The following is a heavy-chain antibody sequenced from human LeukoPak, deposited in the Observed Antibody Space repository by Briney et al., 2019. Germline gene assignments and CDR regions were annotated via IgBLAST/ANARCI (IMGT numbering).Heavy chain of an antibody. Sequence: ASVKVSCKASGYTFTSYGISWVRQAPGQGLEWMGWISAYNGNTNYAQKLQGRGTMTTDTSTSTAYMELSSLRSEDTAVYYCARELRYRSNLPSFDYWGQGTLVTVSS. D-gene: IGHD6-13*01. J-gene: IGHJ4*02. CDR1: GYTFTSYG. CDR2: ISAYNGNT. V-gene: IGHV1-18*01. CDR3: ARELRYRSNLPSFDY.